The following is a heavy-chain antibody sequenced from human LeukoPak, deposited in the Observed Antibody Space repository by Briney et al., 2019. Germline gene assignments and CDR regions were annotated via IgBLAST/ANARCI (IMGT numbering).Heavy chain of an antibody. CDR3: SRHHYGDYGVNLFVP. CDR1: GGSLSSSYY. D-gene: IGHD4-17*01. Sequence: SETLPLTCTVSGGSLSSSYYWGLIRQPPGKGLAWIGIVYYSESSYYTPSLQSRVTMTVDTSKNHSSLLLSTETAADQGGVYCSRHHYGDYGVNLFVPWGEGTLVTVSS. CDR2: VYYSESS. V-gene: IGHV4-39*01. J-gene: IGHJ5*02.